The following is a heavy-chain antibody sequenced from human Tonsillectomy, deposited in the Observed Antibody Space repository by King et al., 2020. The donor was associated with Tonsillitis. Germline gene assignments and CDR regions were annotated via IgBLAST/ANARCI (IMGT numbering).Heavy chain of an antibody. V-gene: IGHV3-23*01. D-gene: IGHD6-19*01. Sequence: CKNNAMSWVRQAPGKGLEWVSAISGSGGSTYYADSVKGRFTISRDNSKNTLYLQMNSLRAEDTAVYYCAKDRRPGVAGTGYWGQGTLVTVSS. CDR1: CKNNA. J-gene: IGHJ4*02. CDR2: ISGSGGST. CDR3: AKDRRPGVAGTGY.